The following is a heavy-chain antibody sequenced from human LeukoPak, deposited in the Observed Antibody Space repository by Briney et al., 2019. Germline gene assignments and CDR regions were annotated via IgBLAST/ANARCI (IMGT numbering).Heavy chain of an antibody. V-gene: IGHV3-9*01. CDR2: ISWNSGSI. Sequence: GRSLRLSCAASGFTFDDYAMHWVRQAPGKGLEWVSGISWNSGSIGYADSVKGRFTISRDNAKNSLYLQMNSLRAEDTALYYCAKGAGIAARRAFDIWGQGTMVTVSS. J-gene: IGHJ3*02. CDR3: AKGAGIAARRAFDI. D-gene: IGHD6-6*01. CDR1: GFTFDDYA.